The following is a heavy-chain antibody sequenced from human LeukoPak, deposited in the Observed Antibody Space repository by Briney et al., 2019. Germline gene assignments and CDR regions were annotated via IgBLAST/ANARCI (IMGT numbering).Heavy chain of an antibody. CDR3: AKDLSPDSSSWYYYYYGMDV. CDR1: GFTFSSYA. CDR2: ISGSGGST. D-gene: IGHD6-13*01. V-gene: IGHV3-23*01. J-gene: IGHJ6*02. Sequence: GGSLRLSCAASGFTFSSYAMSWVRQAPGKGLEWVSAISGSGGSTYYADSVKGRFTISRGNSKSTLYLQMNSLRAEDTAVYYCAKDLSPDSSSWYYYYYGMDVWGQGTTVTVSS.